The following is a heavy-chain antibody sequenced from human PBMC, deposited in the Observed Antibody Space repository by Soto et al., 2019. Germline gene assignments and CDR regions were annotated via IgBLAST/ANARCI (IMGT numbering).Heavy chain of an antibody. D-gene: IGHD5-12*01. Sequence: EVQLVESGGGLVKPGGSLRLSCAASGFTFSSYSMNWVRQAPGKGLEWVSYISSSSSYIYYADSVKGRFTISRDNAKNSLYLQMNSLRAEDTAVYYCARDGPPWATDWGQGTLVTVSS. V-gene: IGHV3-21*01. J-gene: IGHJ4*02. CDR2: ISSSSSYI. CDR1: GFTFSSYS. CDR3: ARDGPPWATD.